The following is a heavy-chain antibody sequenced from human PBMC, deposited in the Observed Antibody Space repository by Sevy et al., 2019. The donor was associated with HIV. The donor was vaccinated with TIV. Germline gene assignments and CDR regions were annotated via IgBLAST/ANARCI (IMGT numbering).Heavy chain of an antibody. J-gene: IGHJ1*01. CDR1: GYTFTSNG. D-gene: IGHD2-15*01. V-gene: IGHV1-18*01. Sequence: ASVKVSCRASGYTFTSNGIVWVRQAPGQGLEWMGWINTNNGNANYAQKYQGRVTMTTDTSTSTGYMELRSLRSDDTAMYYCARDRGYCSGGSCYIQQWGQGTLVTVSS. CDR3: ARDRGYCSGGSCYIQQ. CDR2: INTNNGNA.